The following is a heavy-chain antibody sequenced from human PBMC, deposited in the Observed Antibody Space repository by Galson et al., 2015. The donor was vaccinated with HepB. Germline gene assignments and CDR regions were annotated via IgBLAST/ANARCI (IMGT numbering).Heavy chain of an antibody. J-gene: IGHJ4*02. CDR2: INSDGSST. CDR1: GFTFSNYW. D-gene: IGHD1-26*01. Sequence: SLRLSCAASGFTFSNYWMHWVRQAPGKGLVWVSRINSDGSSTTYADSVKGRFTISRDNAKNTLYLQMNSLRAEDTAVYYCARNLYSRERDFDYWGQGTLVTVSS. V-gene: IGHV3-74*01. CDR3: ARNLYSRERDFDY.